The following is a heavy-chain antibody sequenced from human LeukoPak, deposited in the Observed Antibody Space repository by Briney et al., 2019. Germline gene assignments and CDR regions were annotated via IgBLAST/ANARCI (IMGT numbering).Heavy chain of an antibody. CDR1: GGSISSNNYY. CDR3: AKGNPFYDY. D-gene: IGHD5/OR15-5a*01. J-gene: IGHJ4*02. CDR2: VYTSGST. Sequence: SETLSLTCTVSGGSISSNNYYWGWIRQPPGKGLEWIGNVYTSGSTYYSPSLKSRVIISLDTSKNKFSPTLSSVTAADTAVYYCAKGNPFYDYWGQGTLVTVSS. V-gene: IGHV4-39*07.